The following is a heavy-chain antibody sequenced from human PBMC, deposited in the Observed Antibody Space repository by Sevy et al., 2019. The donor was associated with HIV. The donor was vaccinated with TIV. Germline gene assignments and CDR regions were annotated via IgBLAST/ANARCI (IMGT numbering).Heavy chain of an antibody. D-gene: IGHD6-19*01. J-gene: IGHJ4*02. Sequence: SETLSLTCTVSGGSISRSTYYWGWIRQPPGKGLEWIASIYYSGSTYYNVSLESRVTISVDMSKNQFSLRLSSVTAADTAVYYCARHGGIAVATLDYWGQGTLVTSPQ. CDR1: GGSISRSTYY. V-gene: IGHV4-39*01. CDR3: ARHGGIAVATLDY. CDR2: IYYSGST.